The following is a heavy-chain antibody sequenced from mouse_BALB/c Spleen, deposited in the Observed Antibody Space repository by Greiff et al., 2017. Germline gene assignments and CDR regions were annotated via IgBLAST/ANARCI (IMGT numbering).Heavy chain of an antibody. CDR3: ARKSSPGYYFDY. Sequence: VQLQQSGAELAKPGASVKMSCKASGYTFTSYWMHWVKQRPGQGLEWIGYINPSTGYTEYNQKFKDKATLTADKSSSTAYMQLSSLTSEDSAVYYCARKSSPGYYFDYWGQGTTLTVSS. J-gene: IGHJ2*01. CDR2: INPSTGYT. V-gene: IGHV1-7*01. CDR1: GYTFTSYW.